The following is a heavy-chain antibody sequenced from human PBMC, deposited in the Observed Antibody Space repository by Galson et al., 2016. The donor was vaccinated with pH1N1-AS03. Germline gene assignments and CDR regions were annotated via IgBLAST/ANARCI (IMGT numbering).Heavy chain of an antibody. CDR3: AREDFWDGFDI. CDR2: ISSSSSSI. J-gene: IGHJ3*02. V-gene: IGHV3-48*01. CDR1: GFTFDAYA. Sequence: SLRLSCAGSGFTFDAYAMHWVRQAPGKGLEWLSCISSSSSSIYYAASVKGRFTISRDNANNSLFLLMNSLRAEDTAVYFCAREDFWDGFDIWGHGTTVSVSS. D-gene: IGHD3-3*01.